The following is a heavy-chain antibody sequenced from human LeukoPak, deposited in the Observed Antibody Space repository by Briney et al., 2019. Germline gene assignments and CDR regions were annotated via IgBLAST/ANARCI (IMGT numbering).Heavy chain of an antibody. J-gene: IGHJ4*02. CDR2: IIPILGIA. CDR3: ARDLYRGGTVTTY. D-gene: IGHD4-17*01. V-gene: IGHV1-69*04. CDR1: GGTFSSYA. Sequence: SVKVSCKASGGTFSSYAISWVRQAPGQGLEWMGRIIPILGIANYAQKFQGRVTITADKSTSTAYMELSSLRSEDTAVYYCARDLYRGGTVTTYWGQGTLVTVSS.